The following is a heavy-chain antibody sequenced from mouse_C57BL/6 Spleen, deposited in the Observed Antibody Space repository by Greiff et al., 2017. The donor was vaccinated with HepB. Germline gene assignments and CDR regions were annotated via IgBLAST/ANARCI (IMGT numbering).Heavy chain of an antibody. Sequence: EVMLVESGGGLVQPGGSLKLSCVASGFTFSNYWMNWVRQSPEKGLEWVAQIRLKSDNYATHYAESVKGRFTISRDDSKSSVYLQMNNLRAEDTGIYYCTASNWAWYFDVWGTGTTVTVSS. CDR2: IRLKSDNYAT. CDR3: TASNWAWYFDV. D-gene: IGHD4-1*01. V-gene: IGHV6-3*01. CDR1: GFTFSNYW. J-gene: IGHJ1*03.